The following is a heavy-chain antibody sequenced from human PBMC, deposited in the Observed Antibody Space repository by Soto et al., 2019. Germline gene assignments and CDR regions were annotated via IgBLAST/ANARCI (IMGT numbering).Heavy chain of an antibody. CDR3: ARGHYDSSGNRRHFDH. Sequence: EVSLVESGGGLVQPGGSLRLSCVASGFTFSSFEMHWVRQAPGRGLEWVSSLSGSSTIIHFVDSVKGRFTISRDNAKNSLYLQMDSLRAEDTALYYCARGHYDSSGNRRHFDHWGQGTLVTVSS. V-gene: IGHV3-48*03. CDR1: GFTFSSFE. CDR2: LSGSSTII. D-gene: IGHD3-22*01. J-gene: IGHJ4*02.